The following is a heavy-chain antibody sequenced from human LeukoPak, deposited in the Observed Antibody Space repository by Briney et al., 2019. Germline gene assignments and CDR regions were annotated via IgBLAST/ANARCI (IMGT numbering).Heavy chain of an antibody. CDR1: GGSISSSSYF. CDR2: INHSGIT. J-gene: IGHJ2*01. D-gene: IGHD3-10*01. CDR3: ARHVAGNKVRGVIKTPWYFDL. Sequence: PSETLSLTCTVSGGSISSSSYFWGWIRQPPGKGLEWTVEINHSGITNYNPSLKRRATISVDTSKNEYSLKLSSVTAAGTAVYYCARHVAGNKVRGVIKTPWYFDLWGRGTLVTVSS. V-gene: IGHV4-39*01.